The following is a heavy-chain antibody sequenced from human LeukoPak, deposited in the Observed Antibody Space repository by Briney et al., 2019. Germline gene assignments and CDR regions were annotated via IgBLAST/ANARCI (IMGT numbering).Heavy chain of an antibody. CDR1: GYKFPNQW. J-gene: IGHJ3*01. CDR3: ARRSVADTTGYGLDL. Sequence: AGESLKISCSASGYKFPNQWLAWVRPMPGKGLEWVGNIYPGDSDTRYNPSFQGHVTISADKSTSTAYLQWSRLQASDTAMYYCARRSVADTTGYGLDLWGQGTLVTVSS. V-gene: IGHV5-51*01. D-gene: IGHD4-11*01. CDR2: IYPGDSDT.